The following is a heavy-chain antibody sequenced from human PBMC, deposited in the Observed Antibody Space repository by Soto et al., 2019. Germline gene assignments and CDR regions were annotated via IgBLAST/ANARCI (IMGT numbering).Heavy chain of an antibody. D-gene: IGHD1-26*01. J-gene: IGHJ5*02. Sequence: PSETLSLTCTFSGGSIIAYYWSWIRQPPGKGLEWIGHIYYSGSTNYSPSLKSRVTISIDTSKRQFSLRLRSVTAADTAVYYCARVGSGSYYDFNWFDPWGQGKVVTVS. CDR3: ARVGSGSYYDFNWFDP. CDR2: IYYSGST. CDR1: GGSIIAYY. V-gene: IGHV4-59*01.